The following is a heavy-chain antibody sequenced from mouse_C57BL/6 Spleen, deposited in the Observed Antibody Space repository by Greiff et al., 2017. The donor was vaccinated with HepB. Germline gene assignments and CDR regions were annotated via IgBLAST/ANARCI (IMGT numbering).Heavy chain of an antibody. CDR1: GYAFSSYW. J-gene: IGHJ2*01. V-gene: IGHV1-80*01. Sequence: QVQLQQSGAELVKPGASVKISCKASGYAFSSYWMNWVKQRPGKGLEWIGQIYPGDGDTNYNGKFKGKATLTADKSSSTAYMQISSLTSEDSAVYFCARSGYGNYGDYWGQGTTLTVSS. CDR2: IYPGDGDT. D-gene: IGHD2-1*01. CDR3: ARSGYGNYGDY.